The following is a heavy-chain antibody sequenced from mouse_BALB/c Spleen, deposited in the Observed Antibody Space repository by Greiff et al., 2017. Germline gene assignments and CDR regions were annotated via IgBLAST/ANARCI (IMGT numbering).Heavy chain of an antibody. D-gene: IGHD2-1*01. CDR3: AREGIGNYHFDY. V-gene: IGHV1-63*02. CDR1: GYTFTNYW. J-gene: IGHJ2*01. CDR2: IYPGGGYT. Sequence: VQLQQSGAELVRPGTSVKISCKASGYTFTNYWLGWVKQRPGHGLEWIGDIYPGGGYTNYNEKFKGKATLTADTSSSTAYMQLSSLTSEDSAVYFCAREGIGNYHFDYWGQGTTLTVSS.